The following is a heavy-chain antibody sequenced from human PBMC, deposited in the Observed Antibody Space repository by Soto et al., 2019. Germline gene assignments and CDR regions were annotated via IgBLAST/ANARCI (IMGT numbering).Heavy chain of an antibody. Sequence: QVQLQESGPGLVKPSETLSLTCTVSGGSISSYYWSWIRQPPGKGLEWIGYIYYSGSTNYNPSLKGRFTISVDTSKNQFSLKLSSVTAADTAVYYCARLRSSYGSQGFDPWGQGTLVTVSS. J-gene: IGHJ5*02. D-gene: IGHD3-10*01. CDR1: GGSISSYY. CDR2: IYYSGST. CDR3: ARLRSSYGSQGFDP. V-gene: IGHV4-59*08.